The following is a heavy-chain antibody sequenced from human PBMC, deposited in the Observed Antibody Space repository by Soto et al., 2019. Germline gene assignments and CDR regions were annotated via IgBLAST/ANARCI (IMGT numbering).Heavy chain of an antibody. Sequence: QVQLVQSGAEVKKPGSSVKVSCKASGGTFSTYAISWVRQAPGQGLEWMGGIIPIFGTADYAQKFQGRVTIPADEPTTTAYMELSSLISEDTAVYYCARDRPRENYGGNYYYHMDVWGQGTTVTVSS. CDR1: GGTFSTYA. D-gene: IGHD4-17*01. V-gene: IGHV1-69*12. CDR3: ARDRPRENYGGNYYYHMDV. J-gene: IGHJ6*02. CDR2: IIPIFGTA.